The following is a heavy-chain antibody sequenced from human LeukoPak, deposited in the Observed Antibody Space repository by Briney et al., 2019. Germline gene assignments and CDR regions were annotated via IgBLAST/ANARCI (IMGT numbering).Heavy chain of an antibody. V-gene: IGHV3-23*01. CDR2: ISGSGGST. D-gene: IGHD3-10*01. Sequence: GRSLRLSFSPSGLTFRSYAMSRIPQSPWNRLPPVSAISGSGGSTYYAASVQGRLTISRDNSKNTLYLQMNSLRAEETAVYYCAKGLWFGELYHWGQGTLVTVSS. CDR1: GLTFRSYA. CDR3: AKGLWFGELYH. J-gene: IGHJ4*02.